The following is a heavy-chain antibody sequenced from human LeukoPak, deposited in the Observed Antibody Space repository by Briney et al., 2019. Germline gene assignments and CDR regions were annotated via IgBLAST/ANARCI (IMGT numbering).Heavy chain of an antibody. Sequence: PGGSLRLSCAASGFTFSSYAMSWVRQAPGKGLEWASGISGSGVGTYYADSVKGRFTISRDNSKNMLYLQMNSLRAEDTAVYYCAKVTDIVVIINSFDIWGQATMVTVSS. J-gene: IGHJ3*02. V-gene: IGHV3-23*01. CDR1: GFTFSSYA. CDR3: AKVTDIVVIINSFDI. D-gene: IGHD2-15*01. CDR2: ISGSGVGT.